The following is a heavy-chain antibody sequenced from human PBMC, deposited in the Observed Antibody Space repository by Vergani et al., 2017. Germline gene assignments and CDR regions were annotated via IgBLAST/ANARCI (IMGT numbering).Heavy chain of an antibody. D-gene: IGHD2-8*01. V-gene: IGHV2-70*04. CDR3: ARTPLRASGHAFDI. J-gene: IGHJ3*02. CDR2: IDLDDDK. Sequence: QVTLKESGPALVKPTQTLTLTCTFSGFSLSTSGMRVGWIRQPPGKALEWLARIDLDDDKFYSTSLKTRLTISKDTSKNQVVLTMTNMDPVDTATYYCARTPLRASGHAFDIWGQGTMVTVSS. CDR1: GFSLSTSGMR.